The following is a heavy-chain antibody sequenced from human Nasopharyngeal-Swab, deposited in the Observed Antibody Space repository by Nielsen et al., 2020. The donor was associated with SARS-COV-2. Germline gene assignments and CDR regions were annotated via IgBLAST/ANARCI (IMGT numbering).Heavy chain of an antibody. CDR3: ASEGATTGRADY. V-gene: IGHV1-46*01. J-gene: IGHJ4*02. Sequence: ASVKVSCKASGYTFTSYYMHWVRQAPGQGLEWMGIINPSGGSTSYAQKFQGRVTMTRDTSTSTVYMELSSLRSEDTAVYYCASEGATTGRADYWGQGTLVTVSS. CDR1: GYTFTSYY. CDR2: INPSGGST. D-gene: IGHD1-26*01.